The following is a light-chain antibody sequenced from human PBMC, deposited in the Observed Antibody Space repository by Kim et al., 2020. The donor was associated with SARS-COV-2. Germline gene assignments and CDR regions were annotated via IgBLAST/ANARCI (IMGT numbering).Light chain of an antibody. V-gene: IGLV3-1*01. CDR1: KLGDKY. Sequence: PEQTASSTCTGDKLGDKYVSWYQQKPGRSPVLVIYQDNQRPSGIHERFSGSNSGNTATLTISGTQAMDEADYYCQAWDSSTHNYVFGAGTKVTVL. J-gene: IGLJ1*01. CDR3: QAWDSSTHNYV. CDR2: QDN.